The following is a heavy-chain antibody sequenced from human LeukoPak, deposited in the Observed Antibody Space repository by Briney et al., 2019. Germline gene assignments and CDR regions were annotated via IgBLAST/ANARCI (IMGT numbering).Heavy chain of an antibody. V-gene: IGHV4-61*02. Sequence: PSQTLSLTCTVSGGSISSGDYYWTWIRQPAGKGLEWIGRIYTGGSTNYNPSLKSRVTISVDTSKNQFSLKLSSVTAADTAVYYCARGGGLGVDYWGQGTLVTVSS. CDR1: GGSISSGDYY. CDR3: ARGGGLGVDY. J-gene: IGHJ4*02. CDR2: IYTGGST. D-gene: IGHD3-16*01.